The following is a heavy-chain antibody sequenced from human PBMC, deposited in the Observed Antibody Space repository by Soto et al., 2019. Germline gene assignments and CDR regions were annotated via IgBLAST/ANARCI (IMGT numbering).Heavy chain of an antibody. J-gene: IGHJ4*02. CDR1: GFSFHTYW. V-gene: IGHV3-7*03. CDR2: IRQDGGDE. Sequence: GGSLRRSCAASGFSFHTYWMSWLRQAPGKGLEWVANIRQDGGDEYYADSVKGRFTISRDNAKNTLYLQMNSLRAEDTAVYYCAKCVVPATYDYWGQGTLVTVSS. D-gene: IGHD2-15*01. CDR3: AKCVVPATYDY.